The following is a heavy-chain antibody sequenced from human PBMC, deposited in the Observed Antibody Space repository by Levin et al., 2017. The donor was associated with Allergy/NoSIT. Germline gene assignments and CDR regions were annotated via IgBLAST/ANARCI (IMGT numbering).Heavy chain of an antibody. Sequence: SETLSLTCAVYGGSFSGYYWSWIRQPPGKGLEWIGEINHSGSTNYNPSLKSRVTISVDTSKNQFSLKLSSVTAADTAVYYCARGPSRRDRSGDYWGQGTLVTVSS. V-gene: IGHV4-34*01. CDR2: INHSGST. D-gene: IGHD7-27*01. CDR1: GGSFSGYY. J-gene: IGHJ4*02. CDR3: ARGPSRRDRSGDY.